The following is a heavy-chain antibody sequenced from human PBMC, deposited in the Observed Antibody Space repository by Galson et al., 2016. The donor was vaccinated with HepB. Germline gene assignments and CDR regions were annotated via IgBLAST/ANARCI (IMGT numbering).Heavy chain of an antibody. Sequence: SLRLSCAASGFTFSRYWMVWVRQAPGKGLEWVANIKEDASQRYYVGSVEGRFTISRDNAKNSLYLQMNSLRAEDTAMYYCARDGVGDGVQFDYWSQGTLVTFSP. CDR2: IKEDASQR. J-gene: IGHJ4*02. V-gene: IGHV3-7*01. CDR3: ARDGVGDGVQFDY. D-gene: IGHD3-10*01. CDR1: GFTFSRYW.